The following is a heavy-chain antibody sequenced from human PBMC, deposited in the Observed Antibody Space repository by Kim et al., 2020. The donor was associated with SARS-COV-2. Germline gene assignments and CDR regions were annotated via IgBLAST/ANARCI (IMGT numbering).Heavy chain of an antibody. CDR3: AREYDFWSGRVFDY. D-gene: IGHD3-3*01. CDR1: GVSISSYY. J-gene: IGHJ4*02. V-gene: IGHV4-59*01. CDR2: IYYSGST. Sequence: SETLSLTCTVSGVSISSYYWSWIRQPPGKGLEWIGYIYYSGSTNYNPSLKSRVTISVDTSKNQFSLKLSSVTAADTAVYYCAREYDFWSGRVFDYWGQGT.